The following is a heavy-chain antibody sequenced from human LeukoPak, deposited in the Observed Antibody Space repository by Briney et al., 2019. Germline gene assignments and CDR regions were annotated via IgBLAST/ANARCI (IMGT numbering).Heavy chain of an antibody. J-gene: IGHJ3*02. V-gene: IGHV4-34*01. Sequence: SETLSLTCAVYGGSFSGYYWSWIRQPPGKGLEWIGEINHSGSTNYNPSLKSRVTMSVDTSKNQFSLKLSSVTAADTAVYYCARASHNHLDFGIVGATSPDAFDIWGQGTMVTVSS. CDR1: GGSFSGYY. CDR3: ARASHNHLDFGIVGATSPDAFDI. D-gene: IGHD1-26*01. CDR2: INHSGST.